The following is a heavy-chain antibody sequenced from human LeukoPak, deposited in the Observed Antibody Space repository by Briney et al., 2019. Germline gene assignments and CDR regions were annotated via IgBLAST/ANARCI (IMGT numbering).Heavy chain of an antibody. CDR3: ARVPLYYYYYGMDV. CDR1: GYTFTGYY. J-gene: IGHJ6*02. V-gene: IGHV1-2*02. Sequence: GASVTVSCKASGYTFTGYYMHWLRQAPGQGLEWMGWINPNSGGTNYAQKFQGRVTMTRDTSISTAYMELSRLRSDDTAVYYCARVPLYYYYYGMDVWGQGTTVTVSS. CDR2: INPNSGGT.